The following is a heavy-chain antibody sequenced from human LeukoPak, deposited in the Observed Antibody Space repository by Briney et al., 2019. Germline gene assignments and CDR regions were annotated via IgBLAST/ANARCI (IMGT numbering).Heavy chain of an antibody. CDR1: GGSISSYS. V-gene: IGHV4-59*12. CDR3: ARGPHIVLMVYAKGFDP. J-gene: IGHJ5*02. CDR2: IYYSGST. D-gene: IGHD2-8*01. Sequence: SETLSLTCTVSGGSISSYSWSWIRQPPGKGLEWIGYIYYSGSTNYNPSLKSRVTISVDTSKNQFSLKLSSVTAADTAVYYCARGPHIVLMVYAKGFDPWGQGTLVAVSS.